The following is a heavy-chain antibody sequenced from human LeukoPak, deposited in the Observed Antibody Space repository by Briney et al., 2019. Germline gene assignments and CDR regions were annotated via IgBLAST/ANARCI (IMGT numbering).Heavy chain of an antibody. J-gene: IGHJ6*03. CDR2: IRYDGSNK. CDR1: GFTFSSYG. CDR3: ALRSGTYYYMDV. V-gene: IGHV3-30*02. D-gene: IGHD3-10*01. Sequence: PGGSLRLSCAASGFTFSSYGMHWVRQAPGKGLGWVAFIRYDGSNKYYADSVKGRFTISRDNSKNTLYLQMNSLRAEDTAVYYCALRSGTYYYMDVWGKGTTVTISS.